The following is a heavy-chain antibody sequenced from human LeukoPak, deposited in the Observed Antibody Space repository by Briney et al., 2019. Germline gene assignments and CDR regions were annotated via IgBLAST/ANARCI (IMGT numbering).Heavy chain of an antibody. D-gene: IGHD2-2*01. Sequence: ASVKVSCKASGYTFTSYGISWVRQAPGQGLEWMGWISAYNGNTNYAQKLQGRVTMTTDTSTSTAYMELRSLRSDDTAVYYCARALGCSSTSCYSGRAFDIWGQGTMVTVSS. J-gene: IGHJ3*02. CDR3: ARALGCSSTSCYSGRAFDI. CDR2: ISAYNGNT. CDR1: GYTFTSYG. V-gene: IGHV1-18*01.